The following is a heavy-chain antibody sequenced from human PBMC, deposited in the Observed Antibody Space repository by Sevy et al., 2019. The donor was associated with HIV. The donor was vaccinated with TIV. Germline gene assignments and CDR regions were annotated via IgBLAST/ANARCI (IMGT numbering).Heavy chain of an antibody. CDR1: GGSISSGGYY. V-gene: IGHV4-31*03. Sequence: SETLSLTCTVSGGSISSGGYYWSWIRQHPGKGLEWIGYIYYSGSTYYNPSLKSRVTISVDTSKNQFSLKLSSVTAADTAVYYCARDLRVGDYYDSSGYYYPGAFDIWGQGTMVTVSS. CDR2: IYYSGST. CDR3: ARDLRVGDYYDSSGYYYPGAFDI. D-gene: IGHD3-22*01. J-gene: IGHJ3*02.